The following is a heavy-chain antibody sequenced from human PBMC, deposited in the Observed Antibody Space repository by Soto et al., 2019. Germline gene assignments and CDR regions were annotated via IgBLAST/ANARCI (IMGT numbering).Heavy chain of an antibody. J-gene: IGHJ4*02. CDR2: IYYSEST. D-gene: IGHD1-26*01. V-gene: IGHV4-59*01. CDR3: ARESGSYDPLDY. Sequence: PSETLSLTCTVSGVSISSYYWSWIRQPPGKGLEWIGYIYYSESTRYNPSLKSRVTISIDTSKSQFSMKMTSVTAADTAMYYCARESGSYDPLDYWGQGTLVTVSS. CDR1: GVSISSYY.